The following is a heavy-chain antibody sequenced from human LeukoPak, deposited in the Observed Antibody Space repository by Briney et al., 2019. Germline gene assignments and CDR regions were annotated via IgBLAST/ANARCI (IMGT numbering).Heavy chain of an antibody. D-gene: IGHD2-15*01. V-gene: IGHV3-7*01. CDR1: GLSFRSNA. Sequence: PGGSLRLSCAGSGLSFRSNAMSWVRQAPGKGLEWVANIKGDGSEIYYVDSVKGRFSISRDNAKNSLYLQMNSLRAEDTAVYYCARDGSSFDYWGQGALVTVSS. CDR2: IKGDGSEI. CDR3: ARDGSSFDY. J-gene: IGHJ4*02.